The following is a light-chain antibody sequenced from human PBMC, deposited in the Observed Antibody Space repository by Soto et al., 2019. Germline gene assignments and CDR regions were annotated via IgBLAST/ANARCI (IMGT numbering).Light chain of an antibody. CDR2: DVS. CDR1: SSDVGGYNY. J-gene: IGLJ1*01. CDR3: SQYTSSSLHV. Sequence: QSVLTQPASVSGSPGQSITISCTGTSSDVGGYNYVSWYQQHPGKAPKLMIYDVSNRPSGVSNRFSGSKSGNTASLTISGLQAEDEADYYCSQYTSSSLHVFGTGTKVTV. V-gene: IGLV2-14*03.